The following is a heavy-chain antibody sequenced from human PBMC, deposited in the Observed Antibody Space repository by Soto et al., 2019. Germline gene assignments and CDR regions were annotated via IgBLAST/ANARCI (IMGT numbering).Heavy chain of an antibody. CDR2: VYNSGST. D-gene: IGHD6-13*01. V-gene: IGHV4-59*01. CDR1: GGSISSNY. J-gene: IGHJ4*02. CDR3: ARYRREAVAGYTLDN. Sequence: KPSETLSLTCTVSGGSISSNYWTWIRQPPGKGLEWIGYVYNSGSTNYNPSLKSRVTISEETSKSQFSLKVNSMTAADTAVYYCARYRREAVAGYTLDNWGQGILVTVSS.